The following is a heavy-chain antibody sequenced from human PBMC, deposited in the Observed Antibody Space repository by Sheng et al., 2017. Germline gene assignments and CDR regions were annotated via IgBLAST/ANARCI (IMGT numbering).Heavy chain of an antibody. CDR3: ARARDGIAFDS. D-gene: IGHD6-13*01. CDR2: MYSSGRS. Sequence: QVQLQESGPGLVKPAETLSLTCTVSGGSISSYYWSWIRQPPGKGLEWIGSMYSSGRSYYNPSLKSRVTISVDTSKNQFSLKVTSVTAADTAVYYCARARDGIAFDSWGQGTLVTGLL. J-gene: IGHJ4*02. CDR1: GGSISSYY. V-gene: IGHV4-59*01.